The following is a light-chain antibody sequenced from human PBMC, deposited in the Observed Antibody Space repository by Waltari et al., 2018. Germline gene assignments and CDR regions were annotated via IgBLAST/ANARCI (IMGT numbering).Light chain of an antibody. CDR3: HAWRSGILV. CDR2: LNSDGSH. CDR1: SGPSDYA. V-gene: IGLV4-69*01. Sequence: QLVLTQSPSASASLGASLKLTCTLSSGPSDYAIACHQQQPGKGPRYLMKLNSDGSHNKGDGIPDRFSGSSSGAERYLTISSLQSEDEADYYCHAWRSGILVFAGGTKLTVL. J-gene: IGLJ2*01.